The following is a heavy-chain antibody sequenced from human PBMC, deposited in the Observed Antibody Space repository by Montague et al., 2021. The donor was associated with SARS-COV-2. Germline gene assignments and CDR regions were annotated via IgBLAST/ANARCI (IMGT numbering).Heavy chain of an antibody. J-gene: IGHJ6*02. CDR2: INHSGST. D-gene: IGHD2-15*01. Sequence: SETLSLTCAVYGGSLSGYYWSWIRQPPGKGLEWIGEINHSGSTNYNTSXXGRVTISVDTSKNQFSLKLSSVTAADTAVYYCARGPVDDNCSGGSCYSRYYYGMDVWGQGTTITVSS. CDR1: GGSLSGYY. CDR3: ARGPVDDNCSGGSCYSRYYYGMDV. V-gene: IGHV4-34*01.